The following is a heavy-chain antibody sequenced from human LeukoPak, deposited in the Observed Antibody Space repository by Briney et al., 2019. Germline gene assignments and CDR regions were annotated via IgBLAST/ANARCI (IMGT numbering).Heavy chain of an antibody. CDR1: GFTFSGSA. V-gene: IGHV3-73*01. CDR2: IRSKANSYAT. D-gene: IGHD7-27*01. J-gene: IGHJ4*02. Sequence: GGSLRLSCAASGFTFSGSAMHWVRQASGKGLEWVGRIRSKANSYATAYAASVKGRFTISRDDSKNTAYLQMNSLKTEDTAVYYCTRPETNWLGLTGWGQGTLVTVSS. CDR3: TRPETNWLGLTG.